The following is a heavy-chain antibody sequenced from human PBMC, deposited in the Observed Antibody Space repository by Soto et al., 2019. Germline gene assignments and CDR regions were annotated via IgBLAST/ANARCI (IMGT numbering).Heavy chain of an antibody. Sequence: SETLSLTCTVYGGSFSGYYWSWIRQPPGKGLEWIGEINHSGSTNYNPSLKSRVTISVDTSKNQFSLKLSSVTAADTAVYYCARGGRYYDSSGYYYAGARTVEYFQHWGQGTLVTVSS. D-gene: IGHD3-22*01. CDR3: ARGGRYYDSSGYYYAGARTVEYFQH. J-gene: IGHJ1*01. CDR1: GGSFSGYY. CDR2: INHSGST. V-gene: IGHV4-34*01.